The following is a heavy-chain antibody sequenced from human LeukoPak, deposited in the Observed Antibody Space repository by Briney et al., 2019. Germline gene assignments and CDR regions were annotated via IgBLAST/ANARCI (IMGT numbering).Heavy chain of an antibody. J-gene: IGHJ4*02. CDR3: AKDRLAVALGPHFDY. V-gene: IGHV3-74*01. Sequence: GGSLRLSCAASGFTFSSYWMDWVRQVPGKGLVWVSRINSDESSTNYADSVKGRFTISRDNPKNTLYLQMNSLRAEDTAVYYCAKDRLAVALGPHFDYWGQGTLVTVSS. CDR1: GFTFSSYW. D-gene: IGHD6-19*01. CDR2: INSDESST.